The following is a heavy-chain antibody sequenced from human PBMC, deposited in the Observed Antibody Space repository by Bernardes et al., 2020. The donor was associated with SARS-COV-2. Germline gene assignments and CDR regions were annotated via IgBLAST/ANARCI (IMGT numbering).Heavy chain of an antibody. V-gene: IGHV1-46*01. CDR3: ARELLTTPYYYGMDV. CDR2: INPSGGST. Sequence: ASVKVSCKASGYTFTSYYMHWVRQAPGQGLEWMGIINPSGGSTSYAQKFQGRVTMTRDTSTSTVYMELSSLRSEDTAVYYCARELLTTPYYYGMDVWGQGTTVTVSS. D-gene: IGHD4-4*01. CDR1: GYTFTSYY. J-gene: IGHJ6*02.